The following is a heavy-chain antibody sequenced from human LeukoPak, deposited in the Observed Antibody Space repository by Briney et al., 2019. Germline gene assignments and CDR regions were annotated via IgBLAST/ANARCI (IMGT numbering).Heavy chain of an antibody. D-gene: IGHD6-13*01. CDR3: ARDFSSSHAFDI. Sequence: PSQTLSLTCAVSSGSISSGGYSWSWIRQPPGKGLGWIGYIYHSGSTYYNPSLKSRVTISVDRSKNQFSLKLSSVTAADTAVYYCARDFSSSHAFDIWGQGTMVTVSS. CDR1: SGSISSGGYS. J-gene: IGHJ3*02. V-gene: IGHV4-30-2*01. CDR2: IYHSGST.